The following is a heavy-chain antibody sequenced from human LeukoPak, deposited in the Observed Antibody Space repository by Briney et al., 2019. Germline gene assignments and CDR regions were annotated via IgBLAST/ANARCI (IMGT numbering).Heavy chain of an antibody. Sequence: GASVKVSCKASGYTFTSYGISWVRQAPGQGLEWMGWISAYNGNTNYAQKLQGRVTMTTDTSTSTAYMELRSLRPDDTAVYYCASPDSSSHYWVDVYGMDVWGQGTTVTVSS. J-gene: IGHJ6*02. CDR3: ASPDSSSHYWVDVYGMDV. CDR1: GYTFTSYG. CDR2: ISAYNGNT. D-gene: IGHD3-22*01. V-gene: IGHV1-18*01.